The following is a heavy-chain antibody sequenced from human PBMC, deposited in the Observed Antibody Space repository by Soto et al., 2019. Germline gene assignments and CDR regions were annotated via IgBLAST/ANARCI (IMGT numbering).Heavy chain of an antibody. CDR2: INPSGGST. J-gene: IGHJ5*02. Sequence: ASVKVSCKASGYTFTSYDINWVRQATGQGLEWMGIINPSGGSTSYAQKFQGRVTMTRDTSTSTVYMELSSLRSEDTAVYYCARLGGSSSDWFDPWGQGTLVTVSS. CDR1: GYTFTSYD. D-gene: IGHD6-6*01. V-gene: IGHV1-46*01. CDR3: ARLGGSSSDWFDP.